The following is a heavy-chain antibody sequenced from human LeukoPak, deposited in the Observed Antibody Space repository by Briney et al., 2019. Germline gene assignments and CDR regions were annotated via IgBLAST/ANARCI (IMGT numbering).Heavy chain of an antibody. V-gene: IGHV4-34*01. CDR3: ARIQLWSGLLTHGMDV. D-gene: IGHD3-3*01. J-gene: IGHJ6*02. CDR2: INHSGST. CDR1: GGSFSGYY. Sequence: SETLSLTCAVYGGSFSGYYWSWIRQPPGKGLEWIGEINHSGSTNYNPSLKSRVTISVDTSKNQFSLKLSSVTAADTAVYYCARIQLWSGLLTHGMDVWGQGTTVTVSS.